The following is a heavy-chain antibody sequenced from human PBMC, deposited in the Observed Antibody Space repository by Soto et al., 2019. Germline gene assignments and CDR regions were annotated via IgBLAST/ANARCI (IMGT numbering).Heavy chain of an antibody. CDR3: ARVQRRITIFGVAAGRYFDY. V-gene: IGHV3-23*01. CDR2: ISASGGST. J-gene: IGHJ4*02. Sequence: GGSLRLSCAAPGFSFRFTFSTYAMSWVRQASGKRPEWVSGISASGGSTYHADSVRGRFTISRDNAKKSLYLQMNSLRAEDTAVYYCARVQRRITIFGVAAGRYFDYWGQGTLVTVSS. D-gene: IGHD3-3*01. CDR1: GFSFRFTFSTYA.